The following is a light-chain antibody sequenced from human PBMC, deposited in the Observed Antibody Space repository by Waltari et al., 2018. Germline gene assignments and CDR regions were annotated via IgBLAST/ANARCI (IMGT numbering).Light chain of an antibody. CDR3: FSYVTGTTWV. Sequence: QSALTQPASVSGSPGQSITISCTGTNSDVGSYNLVSCYQQHPGKAPKLIIFKDTNRPSGVSIRFSGSKSGNTASLTISDLQAEDEADYFCFSYVTGTTWVFGGGTKLTVL. V-gene: IGLV2-23*01. CDR2: KDT. CDR1: NSDVGSYNL. J-gene: IGLJ3*02.